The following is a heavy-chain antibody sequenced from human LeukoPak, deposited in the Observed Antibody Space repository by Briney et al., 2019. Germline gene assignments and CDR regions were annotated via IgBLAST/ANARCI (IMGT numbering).Heavy chain of an antibody. CDR3: AREPLQTYYYGSGSYD. D-gene: IGHD3-10*01. J-gene: IGHJ4*02. V-gene: IGHV1-69*05. CDR1: GGTFSSYA. Sequence: SVKVSCKASGGTFSSYATSWVRQAPGQGLEWMGGIIPIFGTANYAQKFQGRVTITTDESTSTAYMELSSLRSEDTAVYYCAREPLQTYYYGSGSYDWGQGTLVTVSS. CDR2: IIPIFGTA.